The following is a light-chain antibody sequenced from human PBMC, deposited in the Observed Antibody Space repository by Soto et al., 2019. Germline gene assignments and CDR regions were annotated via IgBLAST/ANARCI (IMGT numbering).Light chain of an antibody. CDR3: QSYDSSLSGYV. V-gene: IGLV1-40*01. Sequence: QSVVTQPPSVSGAPGQRVTISCSGSSSNVGAGYDVHWYQQLPGTTPKLLIYGTSKRPSGVPDRFSGSKSGTSASLAITGLQAEDEADYYCQSYDSSLSGYVFGTGTKVTVL. CDR2: GTS. J-gene: IGLJ1*01. CDR1: SSNVGAGYD.